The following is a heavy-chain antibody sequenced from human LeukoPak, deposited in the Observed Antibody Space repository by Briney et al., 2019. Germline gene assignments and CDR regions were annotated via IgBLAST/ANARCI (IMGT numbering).Heavy chain of an antibody. Sequence: EPSETLSLTCTVSGYSISSGYYWGWIRQPPGKGLEWIGSIYHSGSTNYNPSLKSRVTISVDTSKNQFSLKLSSVTAADTAVYYCARSKRASPGNYYYYMDVWGQGTTVTVSS. CDR1: GYSISSGYY. CDR2: IYHSGST. V-gene: IGHV4-38-2*02. D-gene: IGHD1-1*01. J-gene: IGHJ6*03. CDR3: ARSKRASPGNYYYYMDV.